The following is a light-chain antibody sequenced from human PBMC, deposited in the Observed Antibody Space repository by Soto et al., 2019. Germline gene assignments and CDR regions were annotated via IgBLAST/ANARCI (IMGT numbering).Light chain of an antibody. CDR1: QGISSY. V-gene: IGKV1-9*01. Sequence: DIQLTQSPSFLSASVGDRVTITCRASQGISSYVAWYQQNPGKAPKLLISAASSLQSGVPSRFSGSGSGTEFTLTINNLQPEDFATYYCQQLNSYSFTFGPGTKVDI. CDR3: QQLNSYSFT. CDR2: AAS. J-gene: IGKJ3*01.